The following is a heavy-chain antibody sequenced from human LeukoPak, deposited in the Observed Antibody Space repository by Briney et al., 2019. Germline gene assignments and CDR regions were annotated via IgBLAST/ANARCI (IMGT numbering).Heavy chain of an antibody. J-gene: IGHJ3*02. Sequence: SETLSLTCAVSGGSISSTNWWNWVRQPPGKGLEWIGEIYHSGSTNYNSSLISRVTILVDKSRNQVSLKLSSVTAADTAVYYCARGSGSYGDDAFDIWGQGTMVTVSS. CDR3: ARGSGSYGDDAFDI. CDR1: GGSISSTNW. D-gene: IGHD1-26*01. V-gene: IGHV4-4*02. CDR2: IYHSGST.